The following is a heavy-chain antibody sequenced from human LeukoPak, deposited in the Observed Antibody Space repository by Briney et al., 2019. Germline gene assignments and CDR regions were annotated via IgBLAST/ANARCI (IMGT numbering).Heavy chain of an antibody. V-gene: IGHV1-2*02. Sequence: ASVKVSCKASGYTFTGYYMHWVRQAPGQGLEWMGWINPNSGGTNYAQKFQGRVTMTRDTSISTAYMELSRLRSDDTAVYYCARSRCSGDCYRERNFDYWGQGTLVTVSS. CDR1: GYTFTGYY. CDR2: INPNSGGT. D-gene: IGHD2-21*02. J-gene: IGHJ4*02. CDR3: ARSRCSGDCYRERNFDY.